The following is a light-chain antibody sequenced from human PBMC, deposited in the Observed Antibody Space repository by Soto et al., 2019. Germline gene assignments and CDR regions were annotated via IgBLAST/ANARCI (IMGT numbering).Light chain of an antibody. CDR1: QSLLHSNGYNY. J-gene: IGKJ4*01. V-gene: IGKV2-28*01. CDR2: LGS. Sequence: DIVMTQSPLSLPVTPGEPASISCRSSQSLLHSNGYNYLDWYLKTPGQSPQLLIYLGSDRASGVPDRFSGSGSGTDFTLKISRVEAEDVGVYFCMQALQTPLTFGGGTKVEIK. CDR3: MQALQTPLT.